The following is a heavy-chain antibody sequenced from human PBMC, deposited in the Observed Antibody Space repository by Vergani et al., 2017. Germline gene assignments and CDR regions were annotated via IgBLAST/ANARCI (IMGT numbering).Heavy chain of an antibody. CDR3: AKVLCQSPPGGGDYFDY. CDR2: ISYDGSNK. D-gene: IGHD3-10*01. Sequence: QVHLVESGGGVVQPGRSLRLSCTASKFTFISYGMHWVRQAPGRGLEWVAVISYDGSNKYFADSVKGRFTISRDNSKNTLYLQMNSLRAEDTAVYYCAKVLCQSPPGGGDYFDYWGQGTLVTVSS. CDR1: KFTFISYG. J-gene: IGHJ4*02. V-gene: IGHV3-30*18.